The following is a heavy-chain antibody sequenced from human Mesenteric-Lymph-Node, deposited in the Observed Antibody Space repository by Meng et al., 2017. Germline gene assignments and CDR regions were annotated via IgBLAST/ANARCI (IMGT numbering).Heavy chain of an antibody. CDR2: INHSGSN. CDR1: GGCFSCYY. Sequence: QVQLQQRGAALLTPSDTLTLTCAVYGGCFSCYYWSWIRQPPGKGLEWIGEINHSGSNNYNPSLKSRVTISVDTSKNQFSLKLSSVTAADTAVYYCARGGYDLNWFNPWGQGTLVTVSS. J-gene: IGHJ5*02. CDR3: ARGGYDLNWFNP. D-gene: IGHD2-15*01. V-gene: IGHV4-34*01.